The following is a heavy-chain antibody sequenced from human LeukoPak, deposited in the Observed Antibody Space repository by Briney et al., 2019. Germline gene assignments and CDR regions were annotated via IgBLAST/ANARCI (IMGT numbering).Heavy chain of an antibody. CDR2: IYYSGST. Sequence: PSETLSLTCTVSGGSISSYYWSCIRQPPGEGLEWIGYIYYSGSTNYNPSLKSRVTISVDTSKNQFSLKLSSVTAADTAVYYCAREGVGYYDILTGYYKPSDAFDIWGQGTMVTVSS. V-gene: IGHV4-59*01. CDR3: AREGVGYYDILTGYYKPSDAFDI. J-gene: IGHJ3*02. CDR1: GGSISSYY. D-gene: IGHD3-9*01.